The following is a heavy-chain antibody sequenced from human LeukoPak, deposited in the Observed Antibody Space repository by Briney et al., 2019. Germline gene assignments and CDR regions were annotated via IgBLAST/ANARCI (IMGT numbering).Heavy chain of an antibody. Sequence: SETLSLTCTVSGGSISSGGYYWSWIRQHPGKGLEWIGYIYYSGSTYYNPSLKSRVTISVDTSKNQFSLKLSSVTAADTAVYYCVREDWGSGTIIDYWGQGTLVTVSS. J-gene: IGHJ4*02. CDR3: VREDWGSGTIIDY. CDR1: GGSISSGGYY. D-gene: IGHD1-14*01. CDR2: IYYSGST. V-gene: IGHV4-31*03.